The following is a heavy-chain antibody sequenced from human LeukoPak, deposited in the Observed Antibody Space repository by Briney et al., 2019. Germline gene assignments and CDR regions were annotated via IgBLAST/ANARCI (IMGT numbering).Heavy chain of an antibody. CDR2: ISSNGGST. Sequence: GGSLRLSCAASGFTFSSYAMHWVRQAPGKGLEYVSAISSNGGSTYYADSVKGRFTISRDNSKNTLYLQMGSLRAEDMAVYYCARGRGIAVAGLIDHWGQGTLVTVSS. CDR3: ARGRGIAVAGLIDH. V-gene: IGHV3-64*02. CDR1: GFTFSSYA. J-gene: IGHJ4*02. D-gene: IGHD6-19*01.